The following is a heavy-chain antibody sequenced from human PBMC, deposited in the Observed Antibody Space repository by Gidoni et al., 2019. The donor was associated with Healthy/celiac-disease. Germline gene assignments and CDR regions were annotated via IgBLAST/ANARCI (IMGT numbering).Heavy chain of an antibody. CDR3: AKDKSTYYDFWSGYSYYGMDV. J-gene: IGHJ6*02. V-gene: IGHV3-23*01. CDR1: GFTFSSYA. CDR2: ISGSGGST. D-gene: IGHD3-3*01. Sequence: EVQLLESGGGLVQPGGSLRLSCAASGFTFSSYALSWGRQAPGKGLEWVSAISGSGGSTYYADSVKGRFTISRDNSKNTLYLQMNSLRAEDTAVYYCAKDKSTYYDFWSGYSYYGMDVWGQGTTVTVSS.